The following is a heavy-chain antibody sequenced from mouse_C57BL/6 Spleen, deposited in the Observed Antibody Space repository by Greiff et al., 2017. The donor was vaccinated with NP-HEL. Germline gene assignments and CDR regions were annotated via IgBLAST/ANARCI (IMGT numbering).Heavy chain of an antibody. CDR2: IRSKSNNYAT. CDR3: VRHHGDY. Sequence: GGGLVQPKGSLKLSCAASGFSFNTYAMNWVRQAPGKGLEWVARIRSKSNNYATYYADSVKDRFTISRDDSESMLYLQMNNLKTEDTAMYYCVRHHGDYWGQGTSVTVSS. CDR1: GFSFNTYA. J-gene: IGHJ4*01. V-gene: IGHV10-1*01.